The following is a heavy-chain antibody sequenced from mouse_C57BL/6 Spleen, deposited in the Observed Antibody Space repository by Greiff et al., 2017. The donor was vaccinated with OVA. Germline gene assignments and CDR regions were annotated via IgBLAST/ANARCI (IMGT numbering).Heavy chain of an antibody. D-gene: IGHD1-1*01. CDR1: GYTFTDYY. CDR2: INPNNGGT. V-gene: IGHV1-26*01. J-gene: IGHJ2*01. Sequence: VQLQQSGPELVKPGASVKISCKASGYTFTDYYMNWVKQSHGKSLEWIGDINPNNGGTSYNQKFKGKATLTVDKSSSTAYMELRSLTSEDSAVYYCAREGLLRFDYWGQGTTLTVSS. CDR3: AREGLLRFDY.